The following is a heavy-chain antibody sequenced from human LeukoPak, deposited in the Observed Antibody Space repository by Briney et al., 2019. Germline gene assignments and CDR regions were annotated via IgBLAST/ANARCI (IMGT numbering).Heavy chain of an antibody. V-gene: IGHV3-48*01. CDR3: ASSGFGNLYWFDP. CDR2: ISSSSSTI. D-gene: IGHD3-10*01. CDR1: GFTFGSYS. Sequence: PGGSLRLSCAASGFTFGSYSMNWVRQAPGKGLEWVSYISSSSSTIYYADSVKGRFTISRDNAKNSLYLQMNSLRAEDTAVYYCASSGFGNLYWFDPWGQGTLVTVSS. J-gene: IGHJ5*02.